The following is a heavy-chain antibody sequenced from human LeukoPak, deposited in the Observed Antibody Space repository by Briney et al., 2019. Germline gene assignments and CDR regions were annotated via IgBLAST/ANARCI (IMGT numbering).Heavy chain of an antibody. J-gene: IGHJ5*02. CDR1: GGSISSGDYY. CDR2: IYYSGST. CDR3: ARAHTIFGVVTLNWFDP. D-gene: IGHD3-3*01. V-gene: IGHV4-30-4*08. Sequence: SETLSLTXTVSGGSISSGDYYWSWIRQPPGKGLEWIGYIYYSGSTYYNPSLKSRVTISVDTSKNQFSLKLSSVTAADTAVYYCARAHTIFGVVTLNWFDPWGQGTLATVSS.